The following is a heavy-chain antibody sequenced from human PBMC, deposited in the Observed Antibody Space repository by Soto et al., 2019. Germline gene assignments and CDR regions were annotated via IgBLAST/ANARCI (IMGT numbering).Heavy chain of an antibody. CDR1: GGSVSSGSYY. CDR3: ARRGDGYRDDAFDI. J-gene: IGHJ3*02. Sequence: PSETLSLTCTVSGGSVSSGSYYWSWIRQPPGKGLEWIGYIYYSGSTNYNPSLKSRVTISVDTSKNQFSLKLSSVTAADTAVYYCARRGDGYRDDAFDIWGQGTMVTVSS. V-gene: IGHV4-61*01. D-gene: IGHD3-10*01. CDR2: IYYSGST.